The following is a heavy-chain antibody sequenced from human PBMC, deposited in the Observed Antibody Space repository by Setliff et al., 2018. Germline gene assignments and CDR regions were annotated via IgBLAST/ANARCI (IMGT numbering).Heavy chain of an antibody. CDR3: ARGRNIAIRLLDS. Sequence: SETLSLTCTVSGASLSSGTYYWGWIRQPPGKGLEWIGEINHSGTTNYTPSLKSRVTISIDTSKNQFSLNMRSVTAADTAIYYCARGRNIAIRLLDSWGQGNLVTVSS. J-gene: IGHJ4*02. V-gene: IGHV4-39*07. D-gene: IGHD6-6*01. CDR2: INHSGTT. CDR1: GASLSSGTYY.